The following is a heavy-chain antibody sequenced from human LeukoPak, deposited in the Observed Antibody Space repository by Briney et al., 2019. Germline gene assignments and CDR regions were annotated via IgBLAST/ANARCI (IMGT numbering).Heavy chain of an antibody. Sequence: ASVKVSCKASGYTFTSYYMHWVRQAPGQGLEWMGIINPSGGSTSYAQKFQGRVTMTRDTSIGTAYMELSRLRPDDTAMYYCARDGGIVVRPAANWIDPWGQGTLVTVSS. J-gene: IGHJ5*02. D-gene: IGHD2-2*01. CDR3: ARDGGIVVRPAANWIDP. V-gene: IGHV1-46*01. CDR2: INPSGGST. CDR1: GYTFTSYY.